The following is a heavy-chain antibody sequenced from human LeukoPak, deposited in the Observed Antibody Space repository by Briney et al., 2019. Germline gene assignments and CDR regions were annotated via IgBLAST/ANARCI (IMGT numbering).Heavy chain of an antibody. D-gene: IGHD3-9*01. Sequence: SQTLSLTCTVSGGSISSGTYYWSWIRQPAGKGLEWIGRIYTSGSTHYNPSLKSRVTISVDTSKNQFSLKLSSVTAADTAVYYCASGLRYFDLYYWGQGTLVTVSS. CDR1: GGSISSGTYY. CDR3: ASGLRYFDLYY. CDR2: IYTSGST. J-gene: IGHJ4*02. V-gene: IGHV4-61*02.